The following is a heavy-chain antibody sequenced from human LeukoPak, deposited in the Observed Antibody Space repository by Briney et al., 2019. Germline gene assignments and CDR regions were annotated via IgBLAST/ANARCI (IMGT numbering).Heavy chain of an antibody. CDR3: ARGMIGISKFRFAY. J-gene: IGHJ4*02. V-gene: IGHV4-34*01. D-gene: IGHD3-16*01. CDR1: GGSFSGYY. CDR2: INHSGST. Sequence: SETLSLTCAVYGGSFSGYYWSWIRQPPGKGLEWSGEINHSGSTNYNPSLKSRVTISVDTSKNQFSLKLSSVTAADTAVYYCARGMIGISKFRFAYWGQGTLVTVSS.